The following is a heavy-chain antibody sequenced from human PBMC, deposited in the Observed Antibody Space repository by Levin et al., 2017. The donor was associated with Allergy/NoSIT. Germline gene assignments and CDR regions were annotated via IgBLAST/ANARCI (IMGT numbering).Heavy chain of an antibody. CDR3: ARTNNGAAAGYYFDY. D-gene: IGHD6-13*01. J-gene: IGHJ4*02. Sequence: SETLSLTCTVSGGSISSSSYYWGWIRQPPGKGLEWIGSIYYSGSTYYNPSLKSRVTISVDTSKNQFSLKLSSVTAADTAVYYCARTNNGAAAGYYFDYWGQGTLVTVSS. CDR1: GGSISSSSYY. CDR2: IYYSGST. V-gene: IGHV4-39*01.